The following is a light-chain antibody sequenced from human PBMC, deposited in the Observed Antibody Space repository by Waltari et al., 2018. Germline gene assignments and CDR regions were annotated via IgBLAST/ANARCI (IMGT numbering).Light chain of an antibody. CDR3: GTWDSSLSTVV. Sequence: QSVLTQPPSVSAPPGQKATMSCPGSSSHIGNGYVPWYQHVPGTAPKLLIYDNIKRPSGIPDRFSASKSGTSATLDITGLQTGDEADYFCGTWDSSLSTVVFGGGTKLTVL. CDR1: SSHIGNGY. CDR2: DNI. V-gene: IGLV1-51*01. J-gene: IGLJ2*01.